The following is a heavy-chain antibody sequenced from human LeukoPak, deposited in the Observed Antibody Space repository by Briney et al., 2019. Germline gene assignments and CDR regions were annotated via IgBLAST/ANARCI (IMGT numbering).Heavy chain of an antibody. Sequence: PGGSLRLSCAASGFTFSSYSMNWFRQAPGKGLEWVSSISSSSSYIYYADSVKGRFTISRDNAKNSLYLQMNSLRAEDTAVYYCAREGYSYGKAPDYWGQGTLVTVSS. CDR2: ISSSSSYI. CDR1: GFTFSSYS. V-gene: IGHV3-21*01. CDR3: AREGYSYGKAPDY. J-gene: IGHJ4*02. D-gene: IGHD5-18*01.